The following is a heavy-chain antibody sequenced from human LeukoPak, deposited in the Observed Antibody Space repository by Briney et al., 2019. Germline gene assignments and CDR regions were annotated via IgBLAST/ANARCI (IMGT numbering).Heavy chain of an antibody. CDR3: ARTAGHSSGWNGFEEGNWFDP. D-gene: IGHD6-19*01. Sequence: PSGTLSLTCTVSGYSISSGYYWGWIRQPPGKGLEWIGSIYHSGSTYYNPSLKSRVTISVDTSKNQFSLKLSSVTAADTAVYYCARTAGHSSGWNGFEEGNWFDPWGQGTLVTVSS. CDR2: IYHSGST. CDR1: GYSISSGYY. J-gene: IGHJ5*02. V-gene: IGHV4-38-2*02.